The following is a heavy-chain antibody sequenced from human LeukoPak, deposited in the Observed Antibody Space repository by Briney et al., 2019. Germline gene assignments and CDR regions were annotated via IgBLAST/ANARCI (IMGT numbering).Heavy chain of an antibody. CDR3: ARGRYYYDSSGYTTFDY. D-gene: IGHD3-22*01. Sequence: PSETLPLTCAVYGGSFSGYYWSWIRQPPGKGLEWIGEINHSGSTNYNPSLKSRVTISVDTSKNQFSLKLSSVTAADTAVYYCARGRYYYDSSGYTTFDYWGQGTLVTVSS. V-gene: IGHV4-34*01. CDR2: INHSGST. J-gene: IGHJ4*02. CDR1: GGSFSGYY.